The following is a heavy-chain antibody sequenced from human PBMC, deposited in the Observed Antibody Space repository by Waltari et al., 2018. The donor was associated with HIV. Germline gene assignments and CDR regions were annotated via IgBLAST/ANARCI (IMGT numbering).Heavy chain of an antibody. D-gene: IGHD5-18*01. V-gene: IGHV1-2*02. J-gene: IGHJ4*02. CDR2: INPNSGGT. CDR3: ARGNGYSYGYGDY. Sequence: INPNSGGTNYAQKFQGRVTMTRDTSISTAYMELSRLRSDDTAVYYCARGNGYSYGYGDYWGQGTLVTVSS.